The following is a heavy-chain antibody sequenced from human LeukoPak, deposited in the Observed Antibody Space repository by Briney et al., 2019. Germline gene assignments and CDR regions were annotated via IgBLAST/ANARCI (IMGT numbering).Heavy chain of an antibody. Sequence: SETLSLICAVSGYSISSGYYWGWIRQPPGKGLEWIGSIYHSGSTYYNPSLKSRVTISVDTSKNQFSLKLSSVTAADTAVYYCASPSGSPPYAFDIWGQGTMVTVSS. CDR2: IYHSGST. CDR1: GYSISSGYY. V-gene: IGHV4-38-2*01. CDR3: ASPSGSPPYAFDI. J-gene: IGHJ3*02. D-gene: IGHD1-26*01.